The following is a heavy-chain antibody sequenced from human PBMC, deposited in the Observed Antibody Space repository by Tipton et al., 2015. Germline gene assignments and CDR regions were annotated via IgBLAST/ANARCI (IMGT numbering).Heavy chain of an antibody. J-gene: IGHJ4*02. CDR1: GTSINSYY. D-gene: IGHD3-3*01. Sequence: TLSLTCTVSGTSINSYYWTWIRQPPGKGLEWIGYVYHSGTPKYNPSLHGRINLSIDTSNNQISLKLNSVTAADTAVYYCARTYDFTAYSPVGCWGQGTLVTVSS. V-gene: IGHV4-59*07. CDR2: VYHSGTP. CDR3: ARTYDFTAYSPVGC.